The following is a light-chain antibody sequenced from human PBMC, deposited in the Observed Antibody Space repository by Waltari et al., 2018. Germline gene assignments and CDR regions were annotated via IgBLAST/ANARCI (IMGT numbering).Light chain of an antibody. V-gene: IGLV2-14*03. J-gene: IGLJ2*01. CDR3: TSYTTTSTLVL. CDR2: DVT. CDR1: TSDIGGYNY. Sequence: QSALTQPASVSGSPGQSITISCTGTTSDIGGYNYVSWYQQHPGRAPKLMIYDVTDRPSGISLRFSGSKSGNTAALTISGLRAEDEAYYYCTSYTTTSTLVLFGGGTKLTVL.